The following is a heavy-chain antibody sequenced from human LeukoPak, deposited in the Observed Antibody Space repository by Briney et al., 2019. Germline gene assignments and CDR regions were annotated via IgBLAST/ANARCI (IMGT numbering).Heavy chain of an antibody. CDR1: GGSISSSNW. Sequence: SGALSLTCAVSGGSISSSNWWSWVRPPPGKGLEWIGEIYHSGSTNYNPSLKSRVTISVDKSKNQFSLKLSSVTAADTAVYYCARGGSSSWYGKNFDYWGQGTLVTVSP. D-gene: IGHD6-13*01. V-gene: IGHV4-4*02. CDR3: ARGGSSSWYGKNFDY. CDR2: IYHSGST. J-gene: IGHJ4*02.